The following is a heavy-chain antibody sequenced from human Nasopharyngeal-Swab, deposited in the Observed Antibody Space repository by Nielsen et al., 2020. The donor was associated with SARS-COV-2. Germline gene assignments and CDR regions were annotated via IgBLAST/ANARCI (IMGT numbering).Heavy chain of an antibody. J-gene: IGHJ3*02. CDR1: GYNFATYW. D-gene: IGHD6-13*01. CDR3: ARLPMRAASGRGAFDI. CDR2: IYPGDTDT. V-gene: IGHV5-51*01. Sequence: GESLKISCKASGYNFATYWIGWVRPVPGEGLRWVGLIYPGDTDTRYSPSLQGQVTISADRSITTAYLQWSSLKASDTAMYYCARLPMRAASGRGAFDIWGQGTMVTVSS.